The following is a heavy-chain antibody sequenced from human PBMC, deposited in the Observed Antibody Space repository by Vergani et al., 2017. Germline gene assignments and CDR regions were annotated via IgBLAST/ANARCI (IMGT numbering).Heavy chain of an antibody. J-gene: IGHJ6*03. V-gene: IGHV4-34*01. CDR3: ARGGATVSGFGKPHYYYMDV. Sequence: QVQLQQWGAGLLKPSETLSLTCAVYGGSFSGYYWSWIRQPPGKGLEWIGEINHSGSTNYNPSLKSRVTISVDTSKNQFSLKLSSVTAADTAVYYCARGGATVSGFGKPHYYYMDVWGKGTTVTVSS. D-gene: IGHD3-10*01. CDR2: INHSGST. CDR1: GGSFSGYY.